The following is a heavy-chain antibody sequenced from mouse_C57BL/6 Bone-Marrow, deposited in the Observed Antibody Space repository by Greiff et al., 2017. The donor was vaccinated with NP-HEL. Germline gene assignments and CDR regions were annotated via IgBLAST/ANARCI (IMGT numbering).Heavy chain of an antibody. CDR2: IYPRSGNT. D-gene: IGHD1-1*01. J-gene: IGHJ4*01. CDR3: AREPISTGVPTGDYYARGY. CDR1: GYTFTSYG. V-gene: IGHV1-81*01. Sequence: QVQLQQSGAELARPGASVKLSCKASGYTFTSYGISWVKQRTGQGLEWIGEIYPRSGNTYYNEKFKGKATLTADKSSSTAYMQLRSLTSEDSAVYICAREPISTGVPTGDYYARGYWGQGTSVTVSA.